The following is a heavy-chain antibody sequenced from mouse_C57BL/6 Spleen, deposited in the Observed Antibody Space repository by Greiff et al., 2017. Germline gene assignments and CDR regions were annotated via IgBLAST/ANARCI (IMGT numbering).Heavy chain of an antibody. V-gene: IGHV1-50*01. CDR3: ARGRVLRGYYFDY. CDR2: IDPSDSYT. J-gene: IGHJ2*01. CDR1: GYTFTSYW. D-gene: IGHD1-1*01. Sequence: QVQLQQPGAELVKPGASVKLSCKASGYTFTSYWMQWVKQRPGQGLEWIGEIDPSDSYTNYNQKFKGKATLTVDTSSSTAYMQLSSLTSEDSAVYYCARGRVLRGYYFDYWGQGTTLTVSS.